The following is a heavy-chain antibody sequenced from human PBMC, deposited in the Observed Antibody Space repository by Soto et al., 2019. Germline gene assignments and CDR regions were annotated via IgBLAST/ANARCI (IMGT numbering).Heavy chain of an antibody. V-gene: IGHV4-61*08. CDR2: LSYTGST. CDR1: GGSISSGGYS. CDR3: ARSYFDILTGFDY. J-gene: IGHJ4*02. Sequence: KPSETLSLTCAVSGGSISSGGYSWSWIRQPPGKGLEWIGFLSYTGSTNYNPSLKSRVTVSADTSKNQFSLKLTSVTAADAAVYYCARSYFDILTGFDYWGQGTLVTVSS. D-gene: IGHD3-9*01.